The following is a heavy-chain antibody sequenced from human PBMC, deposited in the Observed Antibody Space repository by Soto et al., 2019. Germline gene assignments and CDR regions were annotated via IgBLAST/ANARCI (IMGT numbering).Heavy chain of an antibody. CDR1: GYSFVSHC. J-gene: IGHJ4*02. Sequence: PGVLNKIPCKGFGYSFVSHCIGWVSQMNGKGLEWMGIIYPGDSDTRYSPSFQGQVTISADKSISTAHLQWSSLKASDTAMYYCARHAIEDTAMVSFDYCGQGPLVTVSS. CDR3: ARHAIEDTAMVSFDY. CDR2: IYPGDSDT. D-gene: IGHD5-18*01. V-gene: IGHV5-51*01.